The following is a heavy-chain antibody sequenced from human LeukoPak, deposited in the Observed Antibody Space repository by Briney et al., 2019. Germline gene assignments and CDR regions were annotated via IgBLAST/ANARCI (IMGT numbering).Heavy chain of an antibody. D-gene: IGHD3-16*01. CDR3: ARGTRSWARPYFDY. V-gene: IGHV1-69*04. J-gene: IGHJ4*02. Sequence: ASVKVSCKVSGGTFSSYAISWVRQAPGQGLEWMGRIIPTLGIGNYAQKFQGRVTITTDESTSTAYMELSSLRSEDTAVYYCARGTRSWARPYFDYWGQGTLVTVSS. CDR1: GGTFSSYA. CDR2: IIPTLGIG.